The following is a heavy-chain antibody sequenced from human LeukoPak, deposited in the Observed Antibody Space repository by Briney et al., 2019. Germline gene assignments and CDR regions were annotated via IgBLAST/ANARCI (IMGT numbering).Heavy chain of an antibody. CDR2: IRSDGSNK. CDR1: GFSFSSYG. V-gene: IGHV3-30*02. Sequence: GGSLRLSCAGSGFSFSSYGMHWVRQAPGKGLEWMAFIRSDGSNKYYADSVKGRFTISRDNSKDTLYLQMNSLRAEDTAVYYCARILDSAWGELGYWGQGTLVTVSS. D-gene: IGHD6-19*01. J-gene: IGHJ4*02. CDR3: ARILDSAWGELGY.